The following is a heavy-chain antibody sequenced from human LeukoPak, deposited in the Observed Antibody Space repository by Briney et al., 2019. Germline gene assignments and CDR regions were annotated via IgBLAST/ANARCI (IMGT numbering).Heavy chain of an antibody. D-gene: IGHD5-24*01. CDR2: IYYTGSA. J-gene: IGHJ4*02. CDR3: ARDQAGYNPPSFYFDY. CDR1: GGSISSYY. V-gene: IGHV4-59*01. Sequence: PSESLSLTCTVSGGSISSYYWSWIRQPPGKGLEWIGYIYYTGSANYNHSLKSRSTISVDTSKNLFSLKLNSVTAADTAVYYWARDQAGYNPPSFYFDYWGQGTLVTVSS.